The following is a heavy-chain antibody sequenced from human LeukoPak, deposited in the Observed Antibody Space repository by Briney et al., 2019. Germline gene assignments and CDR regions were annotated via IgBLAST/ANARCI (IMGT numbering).Heavy chain of an antibody. Sequence: GGSLRLSCAGSGFPFSSYPISWVRQPPGKGLEWVSAITASGDSTYSADSVKGRFTISRDNSKITLYLQMNSLRAEDTAVYYCAARFDYWGQGTLVTVSS. D-gene: IGHD6-6*01. V-gene: IGHV3-23*01. CDR2: ITASGDST. J-gene: IGHJ4*02. CDR3: AARFDY. CDR1: GFPFSSYP.